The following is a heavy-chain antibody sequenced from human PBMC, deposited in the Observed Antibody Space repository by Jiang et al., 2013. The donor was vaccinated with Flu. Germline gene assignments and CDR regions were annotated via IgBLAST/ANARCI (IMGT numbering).Heavy chain of an antibody. CDR3: ATYSVRRDPDFLTGYWVGGLLS. Sequence: GAEVKKPGSSVKVSWQGFWRHLQQLCYQLGATGPWTRGLSGWDGIIPIFGTANYAQKFQGRVTITADKSTSTAYMELSSLRSEDTAVYYCATYSVRRDPDFLTGYWVGGLLSWGQGTQVTVSS. J-gene: IGHJ5*02. CDR2: IIPIFGTA. V-gene: IGHV1-69*06. CDR1: RHLQQLC. D-gene: IGHD3-9*01.